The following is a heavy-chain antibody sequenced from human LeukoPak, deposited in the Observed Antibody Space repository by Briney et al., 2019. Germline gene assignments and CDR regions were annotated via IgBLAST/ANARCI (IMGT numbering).Heavy chain of an antibody. CDR2: INHSGST. Sequence: PSETLSLTCAVYGGSFSGYYWSWTRQPPGKGLEWIGEINHSGSTNYNPSLKSRVTISVDTSKNQFSLKLSSVTAADTAVYYCATSPRRRGYSYQLDYGPHYYYGMDVWGQGTTVTVSS. CDR3: ATSPRRRGYSYQLDYGPHYYYGMDV. V-gene: IGHV4-34*01. CDR1: GGSFSGYY. D-gene: IGHD5-18*01. J-gene: IGHJ6*02.